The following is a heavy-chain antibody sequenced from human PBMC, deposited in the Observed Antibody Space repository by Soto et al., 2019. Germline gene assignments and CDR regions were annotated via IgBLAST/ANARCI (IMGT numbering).Heavy chain of an antibody. Sequence: GGSLRLSCAASGFTFRSFDMHWVRQAAGKGLEWVSAIGTAGDTYYPGSVKGRFTISRENAKKSLYLQMNSLRAGDTAVYYCARDTTGFCSGGSCYSGHYYMDVWGKGTTVTVSS. V-gene: IGHV3-13*01. CDR1: GFTFRSFD. CDR2: IGTAGDT. J-gene: IGHJ6*03. CDR3: ARDTTGFCSGGSCYSGHYYMDV. D-gene: IGHD2-15*01.